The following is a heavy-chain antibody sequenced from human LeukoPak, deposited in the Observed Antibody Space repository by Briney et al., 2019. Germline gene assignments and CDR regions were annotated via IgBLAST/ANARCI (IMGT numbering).Heavy chain of an antibody. CDR3: AREVLVVAATTFWYFGL. V-gene: IGHV3-21*01. Sequence: GGSLRLSCATSGFTFSSYAMHWVRQAPGKGLEWVSSISSSSSYIYYADSVKGRFTISRDNAKNSLYLHMNSLRVDDTAVFYCAREVLVVAATTFWYFGLWGRGTLVTVSS. CDR2: ISSSSSYI. D-gene: IGHD2-15*01. J-gene: IGHJ2*01. CDR1: GFTFSSYA.